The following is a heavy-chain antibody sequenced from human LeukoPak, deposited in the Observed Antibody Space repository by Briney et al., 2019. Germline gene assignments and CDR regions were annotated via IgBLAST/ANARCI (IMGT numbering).Heavy chain of an antibody. Sequence: GGSLGLSCAASGFTFSSYAMSWVRQAPGKGLEWVSAISGSGGSTYYADSVKGRFTISRDNSKNTLYLQMNSLRAEDTAVYYCAKGPLLRFLEWLSPGDYWGQGTLVTVSS. D-gene: IGHD3-3*01. CDR3: AKGPLLRFLEWLSPGDY. CDR1: GFTFSSYA. CDR2: ISGSGGST. V-gene: IGHV3-23*01. J-gene: IGHJ4*02.